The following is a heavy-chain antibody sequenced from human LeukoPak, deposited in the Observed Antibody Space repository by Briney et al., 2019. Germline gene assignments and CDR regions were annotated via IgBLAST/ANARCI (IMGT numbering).Heavy chain of an antibody. D-gene: IGHD3-22*01. V-gene: IGHV4-59*01. J-gene: IGHJ4*02. CDR1: GGSISSYY. Sequence: SETLSLTCTVSGGSISSYYWSWIRQPPGKGLEWIGYIYYSGSTNYNPSLKSRVTISVDTSTSTVYMELSSLRSEDTAVYYCARGLRIALLNLNYYDSSGYPHPYFDYWGQGTLVTVSS. CDR3: ARGLRIALLNLNYYDSSGYPHPYFDY. CDR2: IYYSGST.